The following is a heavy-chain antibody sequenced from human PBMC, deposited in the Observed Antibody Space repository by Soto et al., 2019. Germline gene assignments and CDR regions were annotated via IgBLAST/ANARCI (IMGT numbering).Heavy chain of an antibody. V-gene: IGHV1-3*01. CDR3: ARNYHGLGV. J-gene: IGHJ6*04. Sequence: QARLVQSGAEVKKPGASVKVSCKASGYTFTIYEIYWVRQAPGQKLEWMGWIKVGNGNPKYSQKFQGRVTITRDTSASTAYMGLSGLTFEDTAVYYCARNYHGLGVWGKGTTVTVSS. CDR1: GYTFTIYE. CDR2: IKVGNGNP. D-gene: IGHD3-10*01.